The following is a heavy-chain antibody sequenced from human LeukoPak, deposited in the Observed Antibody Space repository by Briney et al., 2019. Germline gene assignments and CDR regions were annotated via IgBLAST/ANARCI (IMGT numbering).Heavy chain of an antibody. V-gene: IGHV4-34*01. CDR2: INHSGNR. CDR3: ARFGFEYDIGSGIHFYYMDV. D-gene: IGHD3-10*01. CDR1: GGSFSGFY. Sequence: PSETLSLTCGVSGGSFSGFYWSWIRQSPGKGLEWIGEINHSGNRKSNPSLKNRLTMSVDTSKKHISLNLTSETAADTAVYYCARFGFEYDIGSGIHFYYMDVWGTGTTVTVSS. J-gene: IGHJ6*03.